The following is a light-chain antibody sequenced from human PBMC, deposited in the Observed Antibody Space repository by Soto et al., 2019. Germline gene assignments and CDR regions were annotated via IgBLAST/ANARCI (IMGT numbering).Light chain of an antibody. J-gene: IGKJ1*01. CDR1: QSISSW. CDR3: QQYNSYWT. CDR2: KAS. V-gene: IGKV1-5*03. Sequence: DIQMTQSPSTLSASVGDRFTITSRASQSISSWLAWYQPKPGKAPKLLIYKASSLEGGVPSRLSGSGSGTEFTLTISSLQPDDFATCYCQQYNSYWTFGQGTKVDI.